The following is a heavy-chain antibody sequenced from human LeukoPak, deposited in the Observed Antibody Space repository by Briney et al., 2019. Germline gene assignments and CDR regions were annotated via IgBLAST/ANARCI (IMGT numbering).Heavy chain of an antibody. Sequence: GGSLRLSCAASGFTFSSYSMNWVRQAPGKGLEWVSSISSSSYIYYADSVKGRFTISRDNAKNSLYLQMNSLRAEGTAVYYCARVPSPYYFDYWGQGTLVTVSS. V-gene: IGHV3-21*01. J-gene: IGHJ4*02. CDR3: ARVPSPYYFDY. CDR2: ISSSSYI. CDR1: GFTFSSYS.